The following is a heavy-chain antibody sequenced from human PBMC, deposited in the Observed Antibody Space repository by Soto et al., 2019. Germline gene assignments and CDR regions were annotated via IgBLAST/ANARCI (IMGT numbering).Heavy chain of an antibody. D-gene: IGHD2-15*01. CDR2: IWYDGSNK. J-gene: IGHJ3*02. Sequence: TGGSLRLSCAASGFTFSSYGMHWVRQAPGKGLEWVAVIWYDGSNKYYADSVKGRFTISRDNSKNTLYLQMNSLRAEDTAVYYCARDLVKCSGGSCYSLGAFDIWGQGTMVTVSS. CDR3: ARDLVKCSGGSCYSLGAFDI. V-gene: IGHV3-33*01. CDR1: GFTFSSYG.